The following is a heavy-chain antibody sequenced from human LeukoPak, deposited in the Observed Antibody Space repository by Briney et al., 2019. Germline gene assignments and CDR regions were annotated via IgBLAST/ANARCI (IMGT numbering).Heavy chain of an antibody. Sequence: SETLSLTCTVSGGSISSYYWSWIRQPPGKGLEWIGYIYYSGSTNYNPSLKSRVTISVDTSKNQFSLKLSSVTAADTAVYYCARAGGLVVAGTFDPWGQGTLVTVSS. V-gene: IGHV4-59*01. J-gene: IGHJ5*02. CDR2: IYYSGST. CDR3: ARAGGLVVAGTFDP. CDR1: GGSISSYY. D-gene: IGHD6-19*01.